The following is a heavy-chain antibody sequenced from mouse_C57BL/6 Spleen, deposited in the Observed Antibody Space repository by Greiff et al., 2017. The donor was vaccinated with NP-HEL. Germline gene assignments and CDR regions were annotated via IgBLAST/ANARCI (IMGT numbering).Heavy chain of an antibody. V-gene: IGHV5-17*01. CDR2: ISSGSSTI. CDR1: GFTFSDYG. J-gene: IGHJ3*01. D-gene: IGHD1-1*01. Sequence: EVQGVESGGGLVKPGGSLKLSCAASGFTFSDYGMHWVRQAPEKGLEWVAYISSGSSTIYYADTVKGRFTISRDNAKNTLFLQMTSLRFEDTAMYYCAREDYGSSPGFAYWGQGTLVTVSA. CDR3: AREDYGSSPGFAY.